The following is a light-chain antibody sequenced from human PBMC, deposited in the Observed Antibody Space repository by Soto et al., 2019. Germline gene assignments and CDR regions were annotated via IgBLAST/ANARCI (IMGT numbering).Light chain of an antibody. CDR3: AVWDDSLNGRV. J-gene: IGLJ3*02. CDR1: SSNIGSNT. CDR2: KTN. V-gene: IGLV1-44*01. Sequence: QAVVTQPPSASATPGQRVTISCSGSSSNIGSNTVNWYQQLPGTAPKLLIYKTNHRPSGVPDRFSGSKSGTSASLAISGLQSEDEADYYCAVWDDSLNGRVFGGGTKLTVL.